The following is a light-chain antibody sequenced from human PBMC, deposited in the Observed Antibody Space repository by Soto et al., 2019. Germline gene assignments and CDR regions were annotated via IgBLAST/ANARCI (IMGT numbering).Light chain of an antibody. CDR1: STDVGGHKY. J-gene: IGLJ2*01. V-gene: IGLV2-14*01. CDR2: DVN. Sequence: QSALTQPASVSGSPGQSITISCTGTSTDVGGHKYVSWYQQYPGKAPKVMIYDVNNRPSGGSYSFSGSNSGNTASLTISGLQAEDEADYYCSSYTNTGTLVVFGGGTKLTVL. CDR3: SSYTNTGTLVV.